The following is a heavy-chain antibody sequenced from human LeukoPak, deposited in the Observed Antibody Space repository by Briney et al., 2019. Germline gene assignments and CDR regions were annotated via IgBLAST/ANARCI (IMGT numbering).Heavy chain of an antibody. D-gene: IGHD3-10*01. Sequence: GGSLRLSCAASGFTFDDYGMSWVRQAPGKGLEWVSGINWNGGSTGYADSVKGRFTISRDNAKNSLYLQMNSLRAEDTALYYCARDQLLWFGELLYQYYYYMDVWGKGTTVTVSS. CDR3: ARDQLLWFGELLYQYYYYMDV. V-gene: IGHV3-20*04. CDR1: GFTFDDYG. CDR2: INWNGGST. J-gene: IGHJ6*03.